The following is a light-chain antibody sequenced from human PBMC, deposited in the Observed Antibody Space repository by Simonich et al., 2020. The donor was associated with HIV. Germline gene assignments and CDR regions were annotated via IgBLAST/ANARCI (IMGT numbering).Light chain of an antibody. J-gene: IGLJ3*02. CDR3: AAWDDRLSGRV. V-gene: IGLV1-47*01. Sequence: QSVLTQPPSASGTPGQRVTISCSGSSSNIGSNYVYWYQQLPGTAPTLLIYRNNQRPAGVPDRVSGSKSGTSASLAISGLRSEDEADYYCAAWDDRLSGRVFGGGTKLTVL. CDR2: RNN. CDR1: SSNIGSNY.